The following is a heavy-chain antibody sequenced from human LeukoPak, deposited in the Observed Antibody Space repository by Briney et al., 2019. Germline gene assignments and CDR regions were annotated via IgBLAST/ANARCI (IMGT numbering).Heavy chain of an antibody. D-gene: IGHD3-10*01. V-gene: IGHV6-1*01. J-gene: IGHJ6*02. CDR3: ARQSFGLDV. CDR2: TYYRSNWYN. CDR1: GDSVSINSAA. Sequence: SQTLSLTFAISGDSVSINSAAWNWLRQSPSRGLEWLARTYYRSNWYNDYAVSVKSRITINPDTSKNQLSLQLNSVTPEDTAVYYCARQSFGLDVWGQGTTVTVSS.